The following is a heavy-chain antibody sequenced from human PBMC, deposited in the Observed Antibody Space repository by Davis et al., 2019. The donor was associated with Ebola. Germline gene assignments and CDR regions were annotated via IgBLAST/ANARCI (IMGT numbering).Heavy chain of an antibody. CDR2: ISYDGSNK. CDR3: ARVGGSNYGY. D-gene: IGHD4-11*01. Sequence: GESLKISCAASGFTFSSYAMHWVRQAPGKGLEWVAVISYDGSNKYYADSVKGRFTISRDNSKNTLYLQMNSLRAENTAVYYCARVGGSNYGYWGQGTLVTVSS. V-gene: IGHV3-30-3*01. CDR1: GFTFSSYA. J-gene: IGHJ4*02.